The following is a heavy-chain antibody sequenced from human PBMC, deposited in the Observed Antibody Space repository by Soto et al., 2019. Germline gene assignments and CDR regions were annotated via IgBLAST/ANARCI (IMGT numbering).Heavy chain of an antibody. V-gene: IGHV3-33*01. CDR3: ARDGIPYCGGDCYFDY. Sequence: QVQLVESGGGVVQPGTSLRLSCAASGFIFSTYGMHWVRQAPGKGLEWVAVIWYDGSNKYYADSVKGRFTISRDNSKNTLYLQMNSLRAEDTAVYYCARDGIPYCGGDCYFDYWGQGTLVTVSS. CDR2: IWYDGSNK. D-gene: IGHD2-21*02. J-gene: IGHJ4*02. CDR1: GFIFSTYG.